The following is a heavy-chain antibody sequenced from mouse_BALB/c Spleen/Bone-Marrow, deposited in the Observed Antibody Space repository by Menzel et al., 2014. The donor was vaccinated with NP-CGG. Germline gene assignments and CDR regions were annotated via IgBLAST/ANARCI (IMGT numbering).Heavy chain of an antibody. V-gene: IGHV14-3*02. D-gene: IGHD4-1*01. Sequence: DVKLQESGAELVKPGASVKLSCTASGFNIKDTYMHWVKQRPEQGLEWIGRIDPANGNTKYDPKFQGKATITADTSSNTAYLQLSSLTSEDTAVYYCARWEYYAMDYWRQGTSVTVSS. CDR3: ARWEYYAMDY. CDR2: IDPANGNT. CDR1: GFNIKDTY. J-gene: IGHJ4*01.